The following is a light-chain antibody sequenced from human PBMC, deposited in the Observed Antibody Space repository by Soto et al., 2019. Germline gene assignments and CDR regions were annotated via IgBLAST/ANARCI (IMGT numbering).Light chain of an antibody. CDR1: QGISSY. Sequence: AIRMTQSQSSFSAATGDRVTITCRASQGISSYLAWYQQNPGKAPKLLTYAASTLRSVVPSRFRGSRSGTHFTLTITCLQSEDFATYYWQQYYSYPAAFGPGTKVDIK. CDR3: QQYYSYPAA. CDR2: AAS. J-gene: IGKJ3*01. V-gene: IGKV1-8*01.